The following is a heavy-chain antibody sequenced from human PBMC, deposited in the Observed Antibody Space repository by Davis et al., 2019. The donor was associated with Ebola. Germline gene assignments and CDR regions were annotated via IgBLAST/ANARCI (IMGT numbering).Heavy chain of an antibody. CDR3: ARGWLRTGLDV. Sequence: PSETLSLTCAISGDSVSSGGWNWIRQSPSRGLEWLGRTYYSSKWYYDYAVSVKSRITINPDTSKNQFSLQLNSVTPEDTALYYCARGWLRTGLDVWGKGTTVTVSS. CDR2: TYYSSKWYY. J-gene: IGHJ6*04. V-gene: IGHV6-1*01. CDR1: GDSVSSGG. D-gene: IGHD5-12*01.